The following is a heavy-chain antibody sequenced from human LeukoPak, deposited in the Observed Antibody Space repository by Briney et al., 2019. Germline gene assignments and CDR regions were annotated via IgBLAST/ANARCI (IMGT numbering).Heavy chain of an antibody. Sequence: PSETLSLTCTVSGGSISSYYWSWIRQPPGKGLEWIGYIYYSGSTNYNPSLKSRVTISVDTSKNQFSLKLSSVTAADTAVYYCARGKDYYDSSGYYGLLFDYWGQGTLVTVSS. V-gene: IGHV4-59*12. J-gene: IGHJ4*02. D-gene: IGHD3-22*01. CDR2: IYYSGST. CDR1: GGSISSYY. CDR3: ARGKDYYDSSGYYGLLFDY.